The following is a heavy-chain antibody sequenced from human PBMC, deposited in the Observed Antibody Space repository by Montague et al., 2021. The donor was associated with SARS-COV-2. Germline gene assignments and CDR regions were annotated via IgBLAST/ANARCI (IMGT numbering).Heavy chain of an antibody. Sequence: SETLSLTCAVSGTSISNAFWWCWVRQPPGKGLEWIAEIHHSGGSNYNPSLASRVTISLDYSKNQLSLVLSSVTAADTAMYYCASHPVWQPLDTWGQGTLVSVSS. V-gene: IGHV4-4*02. D-gene: IGHD6-13*01. J-gene: IGHJ4*02. CDR1: GTSISNAFW. CDR3: ASHPVWQPLDT. CDR2: IHHSGGS.